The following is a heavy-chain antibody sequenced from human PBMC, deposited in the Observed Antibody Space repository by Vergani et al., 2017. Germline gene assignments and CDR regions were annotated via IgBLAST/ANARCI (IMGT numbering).Heavy chain of an antibody. CDR1: GFTFSSYS. CDR2: ISSSSSTI. Sequence: EVQLVESGGGLVQPGGSLRLSCAASGFTFSSYSMNWVRQAPGKGLEWVSYISSSSSTIYYADSVKGRFTISRDNAKNSLYLQMNSLRAEDTAVYYCARDLLWFXESIPILPTDAFDIWGQGTMVTVSS. D-gene: IGHD3-10*01. CDR3: ARDLLWFXESIPILPTDAFDI. V-gene: IGHV3-48*01. J-gene: IGHJ3*02.